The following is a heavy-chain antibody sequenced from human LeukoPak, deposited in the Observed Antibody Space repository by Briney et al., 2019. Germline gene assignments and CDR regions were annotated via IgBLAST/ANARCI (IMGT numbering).Heavy chain of an antibody. CDR1: GFTFSSYG. CDR3: AKGDQGYDILTGYYPTYFDY. Sequence: GGSLRLSCAASGFTFSSYGMHWVRQAPGKGLEWVAFIRYDGSNKYYADSVKGRLTISRDNSKNTLYLQMNSLRAEDTAVYYCAKGDQGYDILTGYYPTYFDYWGQGTLVTVSS. D-gene: IGHD3-9*01. V-gene: IGHV3-30*02. J-gene: IGHJ4*02. CDR2: IRYDGSNK.